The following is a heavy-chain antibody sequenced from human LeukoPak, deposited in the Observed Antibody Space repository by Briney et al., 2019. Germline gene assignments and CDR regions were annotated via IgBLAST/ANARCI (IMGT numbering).Heavy chain of an antibody. Sequence: SETLSLTCTVSGGSISSYYWSWIRPPPGKGLEWIGYIYYSGSTNYNPSLKSRVTISVDTSKNQFSLKLSSVTAADTAVYYCARYRPLYDILTGSYFDYWGQGTLVTVSS. D-gene: IGHD3-9*01. J-gene: IGHJ4*02. CDR3: ARYRPLYDILTGSYFDY. V-gene: IGHV4-59*01. CDR2: IYYSGST. CDR1: GGSISSYY.